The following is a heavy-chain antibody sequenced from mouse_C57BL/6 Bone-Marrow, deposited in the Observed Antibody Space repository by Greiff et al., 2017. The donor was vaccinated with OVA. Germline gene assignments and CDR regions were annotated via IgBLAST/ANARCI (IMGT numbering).Heavy chain of an antibody. Sequence: VQLQQPGAELVKPGASVKMSCKASGYTFTSYWITWVKQRPGQGLEWIGDIYPGSGSTNYNEKFKSKATLTVDTSSSTAYMLLSRLTSEDSAVYYCARTLCGSSYNYFDCWGQGTTLTVSS. CDR1: GYTFTSYW. CDR3: ARTLCGSSYNYFDC. D-gene: IGHD1-1*01. V-gene: IGHV1-55*01. J-gene: IGHJ2*01. CDR2: IYPGSGST.